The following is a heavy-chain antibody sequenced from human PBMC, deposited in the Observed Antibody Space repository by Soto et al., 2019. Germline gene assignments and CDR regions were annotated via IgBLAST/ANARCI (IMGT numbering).Heavy chain of an antibody. CDR2: VSYDGSTK. D-gene: IGHD2-15*01. J-gene: IGHJ3*01. CDR3: AKDRSYCSGDRGKGIHAFDF. V-gene: IGHV3-30-3*01. CDR1: GFTFSNHP. Sequence: QVNLVEAGGGVVQPGRSLRLFCVASGFTFSNHPMHWVRQAPGKGLEWVAGVSYDGSTKYYADSVKCRFTISRDNSKNALYVQMNSLRTDDTSIYYCAKDRSYCSGDRGKGIHAFDFWGQVTMVTVSS.